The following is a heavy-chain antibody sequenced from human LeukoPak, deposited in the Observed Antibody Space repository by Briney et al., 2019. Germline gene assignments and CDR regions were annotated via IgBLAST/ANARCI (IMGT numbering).Heavy chain of an antibody. CDR2: IIPIFGTA. CDR1: GGTFSSYA. CDR3: AGGLGWLQHDYYFDY. Sequence: ASVKVSCKASGGTFSSYAISWVRQAPGQGLEWMGGIIPIFGTANYAQKFQGRVTITTDESTSTAYMELSSLRSEDTAVYYCAGGLGWLQHDYYFDYWGQGTLVTVSS. D-gene: IGHD5-24*01. J-gene: IGHJ4*02. V-gene: IGHV1-69*05.